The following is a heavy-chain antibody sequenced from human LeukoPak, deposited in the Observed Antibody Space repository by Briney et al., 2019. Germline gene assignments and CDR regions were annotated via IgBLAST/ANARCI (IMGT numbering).Heavy chain of an antibody. Sequence: ASVKVSCKASGGTSSSYAISWVRQAPGQGLEWMGGIIPIFGTANYAQKFQGRVTITADKSTSTAYMELSSLRSEDTAVYYCARALGYCSSTSCSYFDYWGQGTLVTVSS. CDR2: IIPIFGTA. CDR3: ARALGYCSSTSCSYFDY. V-gene: IGHV1-69*06. J-gene: IGHJ4*02. CDR1: GGTSSSYA. D-gene: IGHD2-2*01.